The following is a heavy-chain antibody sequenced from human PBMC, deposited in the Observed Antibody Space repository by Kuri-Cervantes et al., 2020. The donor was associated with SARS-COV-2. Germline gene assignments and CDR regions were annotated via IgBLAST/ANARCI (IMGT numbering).Heavy chain of an antibody. Sequence: SQTLSLTCAVSGYSISSGYYWGWIRQPPGKGLEWIGSIYHSGSTYYNPSLKGRVTISLDPSNNQVSLRLTSATAADTAVYYCGKVSWLQLWHRYSDSWGQGTLVTVSS. J-gene: IGHJ4*02. CDR2: IYHSGST. D-gene: IGHD1-1*01. CDR3: GKVSWLQLWHRYSDS. V-gene: IGHV4-38-2*01. CDR1: GYSISSGYY.